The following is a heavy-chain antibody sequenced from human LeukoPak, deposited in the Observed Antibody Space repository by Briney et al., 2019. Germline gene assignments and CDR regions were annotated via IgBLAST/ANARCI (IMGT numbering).Heavy chain of an antibody. V-gene: IGHV1-69*13. CDR3: ARGYDSSGYYYKAFDI. CDR2: IIPIFGTA. D-gene: IGHD3-22*01. Sequence: SVKVSCKASGGTFSSYAISWVRQAPGQGLEWMGGIIPIFGTANYAQKFQGRVTITADESTSTAYMELSSLRSEDTAVYYCARGYDSSGYYYKAFDIWGQGTTVTVSS. CDR1: GGTFSSYA. J-gene: IGHJ3*02.